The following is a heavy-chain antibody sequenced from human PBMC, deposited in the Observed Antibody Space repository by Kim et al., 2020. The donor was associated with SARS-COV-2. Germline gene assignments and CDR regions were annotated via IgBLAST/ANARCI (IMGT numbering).Heavy chain of an antibody. CDR1: GYTFTSYY. Sequence: ASVKVSCKASGYTFTSYYMHWVRQAPGQGLEWMGIINPSGGSTSYAQKFQGRVTMTRDTSTSTVYMELSSLRSEDTAVYYCARGKSTYYDFWSAAFDPWGQGTLVTVSS. CDR2: INPSGGST. CDR3: ARGKSTYYDFWSAAFDP. J-gene: IGHJ5*02. D-gene: IGHD3-3*01. V-gene: IGHV1-46*01.